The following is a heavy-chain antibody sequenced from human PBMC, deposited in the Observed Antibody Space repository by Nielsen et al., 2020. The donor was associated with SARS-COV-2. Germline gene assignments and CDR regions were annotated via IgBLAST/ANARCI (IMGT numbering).Heavy chain of an antibody. V-gene: IGHV3-66*01. J-gene: IGHJ3*02. CDR3: ARAFSRSDAFDI. D-gene: IGHD3-3*02. CDR2: IFSGGST. CDR1: GFTVSTNY. Sequence: GGSLRLSCAASGFTVSTNYISWVRQAPGKNLEWVSYIFSGGSTYYADSVKGRFTISRENAKNSLYLQMNSLRAGDTAVYYCARAFSRSDAFDIWGQGTMVTVSS.